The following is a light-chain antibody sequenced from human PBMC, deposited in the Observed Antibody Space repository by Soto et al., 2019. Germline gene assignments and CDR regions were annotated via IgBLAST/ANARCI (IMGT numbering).Light chain of an antibody. CDR2: GAS. Sequence: EIVMTQSPATLSVSPGERATLSCRPSQSVTTNLAWYHQKPGQAPRLLTYGASTRAPGIPARFSGSGSGTEFTLTISSLQSEDFAVYYCQQYNNWWTFGQGTKVEIK. J-gene: IGKJ1*01. V-gene: IGKV3-15*01. CDR3: QQYNNWWT. CDR1: QSVTTN.